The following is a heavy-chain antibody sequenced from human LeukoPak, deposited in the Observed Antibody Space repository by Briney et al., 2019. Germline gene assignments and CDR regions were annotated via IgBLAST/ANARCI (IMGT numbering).Heavy chain of an antibody. CDR1: GGSISSSSYY. CDR2: IYSSGST. D-gene: IGHD2-21*02. Sequence: SETLSLTCTVSGGSISSSSYYWGWIRQPPGKGLEWIGYIYSSGSTNYNPSLKSRITISVDTSKNQFSLKLSSVTAADTAVYYCARFAYCGGHCWYYFDYWGQGSLVTVSS. V-gene: IGHV4-61*05. J-gene: IGHJ4*02. CDR3: ARFAYCGGHCWYYFDY.